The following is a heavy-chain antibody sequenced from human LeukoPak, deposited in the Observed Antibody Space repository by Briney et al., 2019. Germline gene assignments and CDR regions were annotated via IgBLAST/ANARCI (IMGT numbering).Heavy chain of an antibody. CDR2: ISAYNGNT. CDR3: ARDHDPIREGAFDI. J-gene: IGHJ3*02. D-gene: IGHD1-26*01. V-gene: IGHV1-18*01. CDR1: GYTFTSYG. Sequence: GASVKVSCKASGYTFTSYGISWVRQAPGQGLEWMGWISAYNGNTNYAQKLQGSVTMTTDTSTSTAYMELRSLRSDDTAVYYCARDHDPIREGAFDIWGQGTMVTVSS.